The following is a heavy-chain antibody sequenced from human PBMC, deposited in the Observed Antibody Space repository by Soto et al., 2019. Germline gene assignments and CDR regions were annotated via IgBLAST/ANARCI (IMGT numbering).Heavy chain of an antibody. Sequence: SSETLSLTCAVYGGSFSGYYWSWIRQPPGKGLEWIGEINHSGSTNYNPSLKSRVTISVDTSKNQFSLKLSSVTAADTAVYYCARGLDWNDEDYGMDVWGQGTTVTVSS. D-gene: IGHD1-1*01. CDR2: INHSGST. CDR3: ARGLDWNDEDYGMDV. V-gene: IGHV4-34*01. J-gene: IGHJ6*02. CDR1: GGSFSGYY.